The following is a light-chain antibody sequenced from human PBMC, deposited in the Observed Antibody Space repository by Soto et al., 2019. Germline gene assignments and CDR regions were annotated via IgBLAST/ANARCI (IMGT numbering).Light chain of an antibody. Sequence: EILLTQSPGTLSLSPWERATLSCWASQSVINNLAWYQQKPGQAPRLLIYDASNRATGIPARFSGSGSGTDFTLTINGLQSEDFAVYYCQRYNNWPLTFGGGTKVDIK. CDR1: QSVINN. J-gene: IGKJ4*01. V-gene: IGKV3D-15*01. CDR3: QRYNNWPLT. CDR2: DAS.